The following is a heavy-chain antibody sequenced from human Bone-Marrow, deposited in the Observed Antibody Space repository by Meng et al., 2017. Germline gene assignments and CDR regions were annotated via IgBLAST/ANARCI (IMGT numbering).Heavy chain of an antibody. J-gene: IGHJ4*02. CDR1: GGSISSSSYY. Sequence: SETLSLTCTVSGGSISSSSYYWGWIRQPPGKGLEWLRSIYYSGRTYYNPSLKSRVTISVDTTKNQFSLKLSYVTAADTAVYYCARGEGGCGGGSCYSYVDYWGQGTLVTVSS. CDR2: IYYSGRT. D-gene: IGHD2-15*01. V-gene: IGHV4-39*07. CDR3: ARGEGGCGGGSCYSYVDY.